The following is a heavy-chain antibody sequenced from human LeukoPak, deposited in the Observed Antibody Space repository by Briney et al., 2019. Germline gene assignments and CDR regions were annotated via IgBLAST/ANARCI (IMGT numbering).Heavy chain of an antibody. J-gene: IGHJ4*02. CDR3: ARELERRLGY. Sequence: SETLSLTCTVSGGSISSGDYYWSWIRQPPGKGLEWIGYIYYSGSTYYNPSLKSRVTISVDTSKNQFSLKLSYVTAADTAVYYCARELERRLGYWGQGTLVTVSS. D-gene: IGHD1-1*01. V-gene: IGHV4-30-4*01. CDR1: GGSISSGDYY. CDR2: IYYSGST.